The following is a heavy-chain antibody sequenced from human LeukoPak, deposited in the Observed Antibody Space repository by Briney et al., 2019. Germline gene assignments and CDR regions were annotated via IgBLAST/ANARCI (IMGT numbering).Heavy chain of an antibody. CDR1: GFTFSNVW. V-gene: IGHV3-15*01. J-gene: IGHJ4*02. CDR2: IKSKSDDGTT. D-gene: IGHD1-26*01. CDR3: TTEAYSGTPIIGY. Sequence: GGSLRLSCAASGFTFSNVWMTWVRQTPGKGLEWVGRIKSKSDDGTTDCAAPVKGRFTISRDDSKNTLYLQMNSLKIEDTALYYCTTEAYSGTPIIGYWGQGTLVTVPS.